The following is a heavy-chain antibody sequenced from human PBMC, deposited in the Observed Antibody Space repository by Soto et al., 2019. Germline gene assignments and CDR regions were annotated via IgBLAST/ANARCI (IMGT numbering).Heavy chain of an antibody. V-gene: IGHV3-33*01. D-gene: IGHD4-4*01. CDR1: GFTFSSYG. Sequence: QVQLVESGGGVVQPGRSLRLSCAASGFTFSSYGMHWVRQAPGKGLEWVAVIWYDGSNKYYADSVKGRFTISRDNSKNTLYLLMNSLRAENTAVYYSASKTNDYSNYFDAFDIWGQGTMVTVSS. CDR3: ASKTNDYSNYFDAFDI. J-gene: IGHJ3*02. CDR2: IWYDGSNK.